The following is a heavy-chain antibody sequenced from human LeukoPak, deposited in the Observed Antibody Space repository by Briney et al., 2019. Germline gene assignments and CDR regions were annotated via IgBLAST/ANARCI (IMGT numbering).Heavy chain of an antibody. D-gene: IGHD2-15*01. Sequence: GGSLRLSCAASGFTFSSYAMSWVRQAPGKGLEWVSAISGSGGSTYYADSVKGRFTISRDNSKNTLYLQMNSLRAEDTAVYYCASTRRSPEVEASYGMDVWGQGTTVTVSS. CDR1: GFTFSSYA. CDR2: ISGSGGST. V-gene: IGHV3-23*01. CDR3: ASTRRSPEVEASYGMDV. J-gene: IGHJ6*02.